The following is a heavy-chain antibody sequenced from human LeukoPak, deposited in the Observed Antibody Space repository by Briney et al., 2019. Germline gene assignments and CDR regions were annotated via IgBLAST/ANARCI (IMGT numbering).Heavy chain of an antibody. J-gene: IGHJ1*01. V-gene: IGHV3-21*01. D-gene: IGHD3-22*01. CDR3: ARDQGYYDSSGYEYFQH. CDR1: GFTLSSYS. Sequence: PGGSLRLSCAASGFTLSSYSMNWVRQAPGKGLEWVSSISSSSSHIYYADSVKGRFTISRDNAKNSLYLQMNSLRAEDTAVYYCARDQGYYDSSGYEYFQHWGQGTLVTVSS. CDR2: ISSSSSHI.